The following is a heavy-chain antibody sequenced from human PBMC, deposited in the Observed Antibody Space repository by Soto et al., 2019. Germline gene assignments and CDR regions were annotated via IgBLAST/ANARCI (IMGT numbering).Heavy chain of an antibody. CDR2: ISPSSSYI. CDR3: ARDYGESGWFDY. CDR1: GFTFSSYS. D-gene: IGHD4-17*01. J-gene: IGHJ4*02. V-gene: IGHV3-21*01. Sequence: EVQLVESGGGLVKPGGSLRLSCAASGFTFSSYSMNWVRQAPGKGLEWVSSISPSSSYIYYADSVKGRFTISRDNAKNSLYLQINSLRVEDTAVYYCARDYGESGWFDYWGQGTLVPVSS.